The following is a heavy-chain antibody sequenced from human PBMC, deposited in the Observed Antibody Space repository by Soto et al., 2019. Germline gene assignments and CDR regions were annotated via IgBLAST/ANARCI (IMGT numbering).Heavy chain of an antibody. J-gene: IGHJ6*02. Sequence: GESLKISCKGSGYSFTSYWISWVRQMPGKGLEWMGRIDPSDSYTNYSPSFQGHVTISADKPISTAYLQWSSLKASDTAMYYCATHSSGWNYYYGMDVWGQGTTVTVSS. CDR1: GYSFTSYW. CDR3: ATHSSGWNYYYGMDV. D-gene: IGHD6-19*01. CDR2: IDPSDSYT. V-gene: IGHV5-10-1*01.